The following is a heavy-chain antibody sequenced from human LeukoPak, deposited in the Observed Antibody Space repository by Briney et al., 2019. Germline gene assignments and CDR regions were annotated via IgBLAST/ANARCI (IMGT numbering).Heavy chain of an antibody. CDR1: GFTFSSYA. CDR2: MSGSGGST. V-gene: IGHV3-23*01. Sequence: GGSLRLSCAASGFTFSSYAMSWVRQAPGKGLEWVSTMSGSGGSTYYADSVKGRFTISRDNSKNTLYLQMNSLRAEDTAVYSCAKRRIASPDYYHHYMDVWGKGTTVTVSS. J-gene: IGHJ6*03. CDR3: AKRRIASPDYYHHYMDV. D-gene: IGHD6-6*01.